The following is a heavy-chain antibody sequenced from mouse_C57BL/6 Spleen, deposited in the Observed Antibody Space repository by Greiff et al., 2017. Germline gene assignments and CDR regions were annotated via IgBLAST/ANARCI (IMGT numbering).Heavy chain of an antibody. Sequence: VQLQQSGPELVKPGASVKISCKASGYAFSSSWMNWVKQRPGKGLEWIGRIYPGDGDTNYNGKFKGKATLTADKSSSTAYMQLSSLTSEDSAVXFCANLWGVGYFDYWGQGTTLTVSS. J-gene: IGHJ2*01. CDR1: GYAFSSSW. CDR2: IYPGDGDT. D-gene: IGHD6-2*01. CDR3: ANLWGVGYFDY. V-gene: IGHV1-82*01.